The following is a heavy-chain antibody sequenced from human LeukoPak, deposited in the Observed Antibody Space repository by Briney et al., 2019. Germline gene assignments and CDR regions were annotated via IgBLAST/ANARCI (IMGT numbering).Heavy chain of an antibody. Sequence: GGSLRLSCADSGFTFSSYAMHWVRQAPGKGLEWVAFIRYDGSNKYYADSVKGRFTISRDNSKNTLYLQMNSLRAEDTAVYYCAKLLRFLEWSNQGTWDYWGQGTLVTVSS. J-gene: IGHJ4*02. CDR2: IRYDGSNK. CDR1: GFTFSSYA. V-gene: IGHV3-30*02. CDR3: AKLLRFLEWSNQGTWDY. D-gene: IGHD3-3*01.